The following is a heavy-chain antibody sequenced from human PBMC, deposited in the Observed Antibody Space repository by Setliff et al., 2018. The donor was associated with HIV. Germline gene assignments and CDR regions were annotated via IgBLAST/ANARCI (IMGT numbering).Heavy chain of an antibody. D-gene: IGHD3-3*01. J-gene: IGHJ4*02. CDR1: GFKFSDFA. CDR2: ILDKANNYAT. Sequence: GGSLRLSWAASGFKFSDFAMHWVRQASGKGLEWVGRILDKANNYATAYAASLEGRFTISRDDSKNTAYLQMNSLKTDHTAVYFCTKFSEWSEDYWGQGTLVTVSS. V-gene: IGHV3-73*01. CDR3: TKFSEWSEDY.